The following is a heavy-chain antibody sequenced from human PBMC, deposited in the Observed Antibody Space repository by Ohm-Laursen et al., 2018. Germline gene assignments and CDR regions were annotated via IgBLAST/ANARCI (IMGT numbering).Heavy chain of an antibody. CDR1: GDSISTSF. CDR2: ISNSGST. Sequence: SDTLSLTCTVSGDSISTSFWSWIRQPPGKGLEWIAYISNSGSTNYNPSLKSRVTISIDTSKNQFSLKLSSVTAADTATYYCARGAGLYCSSINCALDYWGQGTLITVSS. V-gene: IGHV4-59*07. J-gene: IGHJ4*02. D-gene: IGHD2-2*01. CDR3: ARGAGLYCSSINCALDY.